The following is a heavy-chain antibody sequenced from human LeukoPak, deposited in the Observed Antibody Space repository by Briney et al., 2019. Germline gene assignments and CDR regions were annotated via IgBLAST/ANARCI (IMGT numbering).Heavy chain of an antibody. D-gene: IGHD2-15*01. CDR2: IIPILGIA. CDR1: GGTFSSYA. V-gene: IGHV1-69*04. J-gene: IGHJ3*02. Sequence: GASVKVSCKASGGTFSSYAISWVRQAPGQGFEWMGRIIPILGIANYAQKFQGRVTITADKSTSTAYMELSSLRSEDTAVYYCARLGAADPRGIWGQGTMVTVSS. CDR3: ARLGAADPRGI.